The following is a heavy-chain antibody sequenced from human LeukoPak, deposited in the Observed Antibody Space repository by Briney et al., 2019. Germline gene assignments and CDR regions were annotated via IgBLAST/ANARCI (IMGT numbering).Heavy chain of an antibody. CDR3: AKEIYGDPTGGRFQH. V-gene: IGHV3-23*01. CDR1: GFTFNTYA. Sequence: PGGSLRLSCAASGFTFNTYAMSWVRQAPGKGLEWVSAISDSGGSAYYADSVQGRFTVSRDNSKNTLFLQMNSVRAEDTAVYYCAKEIYGDPTGGRFQHWGQGTLVTVSS. J-gene: IGHJ1*01. D-gene: IGHD4-17*01. CDR2: ISDSGGSA.